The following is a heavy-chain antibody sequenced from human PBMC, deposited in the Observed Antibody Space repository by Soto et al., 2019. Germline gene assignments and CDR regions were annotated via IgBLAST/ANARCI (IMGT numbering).Heavy chain of an antibody. D-gene: IGHD1-1*01. V-gene: IGHV3-74*01. Sequence: GGSLRLSCAASGFTFSFYWMSWVRQAPGKGLVWVSRINGDGSSTNYADSVKGRFTISRDNAKDTLYLQMNSLRGEDTAVYYCVRDRNWQLDDCWGQGTLVTVSS. CDR1: GFTFSFYW. CDR3: VRDRNWQLDDC. CDR2: INGDGSST. J-gene: IGHJ4*02.